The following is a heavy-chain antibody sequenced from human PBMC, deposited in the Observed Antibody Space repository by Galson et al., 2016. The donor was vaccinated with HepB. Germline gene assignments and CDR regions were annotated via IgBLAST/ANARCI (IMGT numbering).Heavy chain of an antibody. D-gene: IGHD6-13*01. CDR2: ISGSGVTT. J-gene: IGHJ1*01. CDR3: VAAPGGGRYFHH. Sequence: SLRLSCAASAFTRHAMSWVRQAPGKGLEWVSEISGSGVTTYYADSGKGRFTISRDNSKTTVFLQMSSLRVVDTAVYHCVAAPGGGRYFHHWGQGTLVTVSS. CDR1: AFTRHA. V-gene: IGHV3-23*01.